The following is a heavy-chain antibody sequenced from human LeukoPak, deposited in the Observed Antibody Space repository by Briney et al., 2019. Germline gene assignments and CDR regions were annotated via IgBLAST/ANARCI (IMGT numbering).Heavy chain of an antibody. CDR2: IRYDGSNK. J-gene: IGHJ4*02. CDR1: GFTFSSYG. Sequence: GGSLRLSCAASGFTFSSYGMHWVRQAPGKGLEWVAFIRYDGSNKYYADSVKGRFTISRDNSKNTLYLQMNSLRAEDTAVYYCAKGTLDIVVVPAATKVYYFDYWGQGTLVTVSS. D-gene: IGHD2-2*01. CDR3: AKGTLDIVVVPAATKVYYFDY. V-gene: IGHV3-30*02.